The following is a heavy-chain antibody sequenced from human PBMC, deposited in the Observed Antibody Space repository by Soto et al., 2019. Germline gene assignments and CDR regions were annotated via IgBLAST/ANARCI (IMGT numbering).Heavy chain of an antibody. Sequence: QVQLVESWGGVVQPGRSLRLSCAASGFTFSSYGMHWVRQAPGKGLEWVAVISYDGSNKYYADSVKGRFTISRDNSKNTLYLQMNSLRAEDTAVYYCAKGGIVGANDAFDIWGQGTMVTVSS. V-gene: IGHV3-30*18. J-gene: IGHJ3*02. D-gene: IGHD1-26*01. CDR3: AKGGIVGANDAFDI. CDR1: GFTFSSYG. CDR2: ISYDGSNK.